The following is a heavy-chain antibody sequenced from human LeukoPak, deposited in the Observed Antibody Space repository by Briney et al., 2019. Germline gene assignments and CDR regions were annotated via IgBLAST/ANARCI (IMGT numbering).Heavy chain of an antibody. D-gene: IGHD6-13*01. CDR2: ISSRGGSI. CDR3: ARDPMGIAYRGAFYY. CDR1: GFSFTTYE. Sequence: RGSLRLSCVASGFSFTTYEMIWVRQAPGKGLEWVSSISSRGGSIYYADSVKGRFTISRDNAKNSLYLQMNSLRAEDTAVYYCARDPMGIAYRGAFYYWGQGTLVTVSS. J-gene: IGHJ4*02. V-gene: IGHV3-48*03.